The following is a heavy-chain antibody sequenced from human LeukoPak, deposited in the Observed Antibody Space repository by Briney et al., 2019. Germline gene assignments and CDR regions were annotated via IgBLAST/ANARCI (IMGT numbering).Heavy chain of an antibody. V-gene: IGHV3-48*03. Sequence: GGSLRLSCAASGFTFSSYEMNWVRQAPGKGLKWVSYISRSGSTIYYADSVKGRFTISRDNAKNSLYLEMNRLRAEDTAVYYCARDGAHGSGSKSYYFDYCGQGTLVTVSS. D-gene: IGHD3-10*01. J-gene: IGHJ4*02. CDR1: GFTFSSYE. CDR2: ISRSGSTI. CDR3: ARDGAHGSGSKSYYFDY.